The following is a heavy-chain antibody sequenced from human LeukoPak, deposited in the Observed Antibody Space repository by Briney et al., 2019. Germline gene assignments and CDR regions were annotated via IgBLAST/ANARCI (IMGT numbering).Heavy chain of an antibody. CDR2: IIPIFGTP. CDR3: ARGPPPYTEGDLFYYYGLDV. Sequence: ASVKVSCKASGGTFSTYAISWVRQAPGQGLEWMGGIIPIFGTPNYAQKFQGRVTITADESTSTAYMELSSLRSDDTAVYYCARGPPPYTEGDLFYYYGLDVWGQGTTVTVSS. CDR1: GGTFSTYA. J-gene: IGHJ6*02. D-gene: IGHD3-16*01. V-gene: IGHV1-69*13.